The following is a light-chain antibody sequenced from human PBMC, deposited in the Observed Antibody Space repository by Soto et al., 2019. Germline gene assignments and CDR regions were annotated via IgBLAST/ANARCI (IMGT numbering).Light chain of an antibody. V-gene: IGKV1-5*03. CDR2: KAS. J-gene: IGKJ1*01. CDR3: QQYNSYWT. CDR1: QSISSR. Sequence: DIQMTQSPSTLSASVGDRVTITCRASQSISSRLAWYQQKPGKAPKLLIYKASILESGDPSRFSGSGSGTEFTLTISSLQPDDSATYYCQQYNSYWTFGQGTKVEIK.